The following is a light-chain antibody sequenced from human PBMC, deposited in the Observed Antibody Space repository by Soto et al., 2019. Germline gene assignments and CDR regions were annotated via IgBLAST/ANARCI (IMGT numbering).Light chain of an antibody. J-gene: IGLJ2*01. V-gene: IGLV2-14*03. Sequence: QSALTQPASVSGSPGQSITISCTGTSSDVGGYNYVSWYQQHPGKAPKVMIYDVSKRPSGISNRFSGSKSGNTASLTISGLQVEDEADYYCSSYTSGSTRVVFGGGTKHRP. CDR1: SSDVGGYNY. CDR3: SSYTSGSTRVV. CDR2: DVS.